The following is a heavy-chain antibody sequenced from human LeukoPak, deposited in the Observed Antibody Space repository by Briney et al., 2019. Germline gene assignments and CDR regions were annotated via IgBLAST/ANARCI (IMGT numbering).Heavy chain of an antibody. CDR2: IQYDGSQK. Sequence: GGSLRLSCAASGFTFSSYGMHWVRQAPGKGLEWVAFIQYDGSQKYYADSVKGRFSISRDNSKNTVDLQMNSLRTDDTDIYFCAKDSGWNIPQFWGQGTLVTVSS. D-gene: IGHD6-19*01. J-gene: IGHJ4*02. CDR3: AKDSGWNIPQF. V-gene: IGHV3-30*02. CDR1: GFTFSSYG.